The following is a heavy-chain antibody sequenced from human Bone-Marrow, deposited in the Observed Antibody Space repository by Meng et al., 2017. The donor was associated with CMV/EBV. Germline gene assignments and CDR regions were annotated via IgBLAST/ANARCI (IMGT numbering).Heavy chain of an antibody. V-gene: IGHV3-30-3*01. J-gene: IGHJ6*04. D-gene: IGHD2-8*01. CDR3: ARDSNGVDGRVVYYYGMDV. CDR1: GFTFSSYA. CDR2: ISYDGSNK. Sequence: GESLKISCAASGFTFSSYAMHWVRQAPGKGLEWVAIISYDGSNKYYADSVKGRFTISRDNSKNTLYLQMNSLRAEDTAVYYCARDSNGVDGRVVYYYGMDVWGKGTTVTVSS.